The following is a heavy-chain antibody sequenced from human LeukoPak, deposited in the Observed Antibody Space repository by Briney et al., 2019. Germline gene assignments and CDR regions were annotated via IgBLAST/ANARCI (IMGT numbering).Heavy chain of an antibody. Sequence: GESLKISCKGSGYSFTNYWIGWVRQMPGKGLKWMGIIYPGDSDARYSPFFQGQVTISADKSISTAYLQWSSLKASDTAMYYCARRRDLYSGSYYTFDYWGQGTLVTVSS. CDR1: GYSFTNYW. CDR3: ARRRDLYSGSYYTFDY. CDR2: IYPGDSDA. V-gene: IGHV5-51*01. D-gene: IGHD1-26*01. J-gene: IGHJ4*02.